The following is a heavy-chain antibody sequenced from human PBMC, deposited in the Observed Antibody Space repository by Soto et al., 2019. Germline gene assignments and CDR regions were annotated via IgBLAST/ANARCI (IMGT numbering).Heavy chain of an antibody. V-gene: IGHV4-61*01. J-gene: IGHJ3*02. Sequence: SETLSLTCTVSGGSVSSGSYYLSWIRQPPGKGLEWVGYIYYSGSTNYNPSLKSRVTISVDTSKNQFSLKLSSVTAADTAVYYCASPGGYYYDSSGLVDAFDIWDQGTMLTLSS. CDR1: GGSVSSGSYY. CDR2: IYYSGST. D-gene: IGHD3-22*01. CDR3: ASPGGYYYDSSGLVDAFDI.